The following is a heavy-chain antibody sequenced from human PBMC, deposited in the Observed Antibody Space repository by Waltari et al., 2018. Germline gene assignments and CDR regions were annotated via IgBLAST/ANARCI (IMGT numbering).Heavy chain of an antibody. CDR2: ISGYNGVT. Sequence: QVQLVQSGAAVKKPGASVKVSCKASGYSFTSYSISWVRQAPGQGLEWMGWISGYNGVTQYAQKLQDRVTMTTYTSTTTAYMELRSLRSDDTAVYYCARRGFCTNGVCNLDYWGQGTLVTVSS. D-gene: IGHD2-8*01. CDR1: GYSFTSYS. CDR3: ARRGFCTNGVCNLDY. J-gene: IGHJ4*02. V-gene: IGHV1-18*01.